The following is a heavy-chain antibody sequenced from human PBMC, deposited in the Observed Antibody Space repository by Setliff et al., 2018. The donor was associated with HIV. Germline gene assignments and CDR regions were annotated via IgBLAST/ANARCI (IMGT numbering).Heavy chain of an antibody. CDR1: GGSFSSYH. CDR3: ASPYYYDSSGYWYFDL. CDR2: IYASGST. V-gene: IGHV4-4*07. Sequence: SETLSLTCTVSGGSFSSYHWSWIRHRAGKGLEWIGHIYASGSTKYNPSLESRVTMSVDTSRTQFSLKLSSVTATDTAVYYCASPYYYDSSGYWYFDLWGRGTLVTVSS. J-gene: IGHJ2*01. D-gene: IGHD3-22*01.